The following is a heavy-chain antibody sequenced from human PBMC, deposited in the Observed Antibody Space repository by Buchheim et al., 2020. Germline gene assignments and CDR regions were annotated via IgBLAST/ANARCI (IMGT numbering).Heavy chain of an antibody. V-gene: IGHV3-21*01. CDR2: ISSSSSYI. D-gene: IGHD1-26*01. Sequence: EVQLVESGGGLVKPGGSLRLSCAASGFTFSSYSMNWVRQAPGKGLEWVSSISSSSSYIYYADSVKGRFTISRDNAKNSLYLQTNSLRAEDTAVYYCATSRGVGATTFNGYWGQGTL. CDR3: ATSRGVGATTFNGY. CDR1: GFTFSSYS. J-gene: IGHJ4*02.